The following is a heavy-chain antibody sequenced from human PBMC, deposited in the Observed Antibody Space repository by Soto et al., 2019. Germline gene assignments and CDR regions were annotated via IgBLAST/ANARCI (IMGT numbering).Heavy chain of an antibody. CDR2: ISASNGNT. CDR3: ARAYGDYDGWFDP. J-gene: IGHJ5*02. V-gene: IGHV1-18*01. CDR1: GYTFTSYG. Sequence: QVQLVQSGAEVKNSGASVKVSCKASGYTFTSYGFSWVRQAPGQGLEWMGWISASNGNTNYAQKLQGRVTMTTDTSTGTAYMELSSLRSEDTAVYYCARAYGDYDGWFDPWGQGTLVTVSS. D-gene: IGHD4-17*01.